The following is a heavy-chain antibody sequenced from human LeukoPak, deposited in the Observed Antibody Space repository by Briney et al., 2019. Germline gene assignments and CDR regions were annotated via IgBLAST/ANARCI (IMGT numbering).Heavy chain of an antibody. Sequence: QTLSLTCAISGDSVSSNGAAWNWIRQSPSRGLEWLGRTYYRSKWYNDYAASVKSRITINPDTSKNQFSLQLSSVTPEDTAVYYCARAQNRNYGDRNFDYWGQGTLVTVSS. V-gene: IGHV6-1*01. CDR2: TYYRSKWYN. J-gene: IGHJ4*02. CDR3: ARAQNRNYGDRNFDY. CDR1: GDSVSSNGAA. D-gene: IGHD4-17*01.